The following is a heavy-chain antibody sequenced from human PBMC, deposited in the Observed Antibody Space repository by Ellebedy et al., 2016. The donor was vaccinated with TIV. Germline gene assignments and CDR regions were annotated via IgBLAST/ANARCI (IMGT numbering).Heavy chain of an antibody. Sequence: GGSLRLSCEASGFTLSSYGMHWVRQAPGKGLEWVAVISYDGSNKYYADSVRGRFTISRDNSKNTLYLQMNSLRAEDTAVYYCARDLQTYCSGGSCSNQGYWGQGTLVTVSS. CDR1: GFTLSSYG. D-gene: IGHD2-15*01. CDR3: ARDLQTYCSGGSCSNQGY. V-gene: IGHV3-30*03. J-gene: IGHJ4*02. CDR2: ISYDGSNK.